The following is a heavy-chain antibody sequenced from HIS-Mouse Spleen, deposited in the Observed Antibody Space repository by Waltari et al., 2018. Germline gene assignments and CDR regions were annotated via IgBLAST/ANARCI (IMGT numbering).Heavy chain of an antibody. V-gene: IGHV3-30*18. CDR3: AKDRGSPLYFDY. CDR2: ISYDGSNK. Sequence: QVQLVESGVGVVQPGRSLRLSCAASGFTFSRSGLPCVRQAPGKGLEWVAVISYDGSNKYYADSVKGRFTISRDNSKNTLYLQMNSLRAEDTAVYYCAKDRGSPLYFDYWGQGTLVTVSS. CDR1: GFTFSRSG. D-gene: IGHD1-26*01. J-gene: IGHJ4*02.